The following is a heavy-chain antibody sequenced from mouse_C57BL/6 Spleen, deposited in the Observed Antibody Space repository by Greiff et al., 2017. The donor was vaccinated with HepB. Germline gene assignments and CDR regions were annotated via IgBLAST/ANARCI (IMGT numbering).Heavy chain of an antibody. V-gene: IGHV1-15*01. J-gene: IGHJ3*01. CDR1: GYTFTDYE. CDR3: TRKDYDYDGGRFAY. Sequence: VQLQQSGAELVRPGASVTLSCKASGYTFTDYEMHWVKQTPVHGLEWIGAIDPETGGTAYNQKFKGKAILTADKSSSTAYMELRSLTSEDSAVYYCTRKDYDYDGGRFAYWGQGTLVTVSA. CDR2: IDPETGGT. D-gene: IGHD2-4*01.